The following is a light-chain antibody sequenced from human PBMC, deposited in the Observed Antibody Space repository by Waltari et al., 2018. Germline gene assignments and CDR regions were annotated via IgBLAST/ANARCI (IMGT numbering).Light chain of an antibody. CDR3: HQRSDWPYT. Sequence: EVVMTQSPATLSLSPGERATLSCRASQSVSSYLRWYQQKPGQAPRLLIYHGSNRATGIPARFSGSGSGTDFTLTISSLEPEDFAVYYCHQRSDWPYTFGQGTKLEIK. CDR2: HGS. CDR1: QSVSSY. J-gene: IGKJ2*01. V-gene: IGKV3-11*01.